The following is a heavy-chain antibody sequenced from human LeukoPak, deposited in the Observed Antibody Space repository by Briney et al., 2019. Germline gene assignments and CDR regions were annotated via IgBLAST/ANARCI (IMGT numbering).Heavy chain of an antibody. Sequence: SETLSLTCTVSGGSISSYYWSWIRQPPGKGLEWIGYIYYSGSTNYNPSLKSRVTISVDTSKNQFSLKLSSMTAADTAVYYCASLGATRSYWGQGTLVTVSS. CDR2: IYYSGST. D-gene: IGHD1-26*01. CDR1: GGSISSYY. CDR3: ASLGATRSY. J-gene: IGHJ4*02. V-gene: IGHV4-59*08.